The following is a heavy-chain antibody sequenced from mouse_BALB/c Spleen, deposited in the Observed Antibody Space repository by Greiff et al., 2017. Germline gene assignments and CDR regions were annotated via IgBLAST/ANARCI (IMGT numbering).Heavy chain of an antibody. CDR2: IRSKSNNYAT. Sequence: EVKLVESGGGLVQPGGSLKLSCAASGFTFNTYAMNWVRQAPGKGLEWVARIRSKSNNYATYYADSVKDRFTISRDDSQSMLYLQMNNLKTEDTAMYYCVRRQYGSKAMDYWGQGTSVTVSA. J-gene: IGHJ4*01. V-gene: IGHV10-1*02. CDR1: GFTFNTYA. CDR3: VRRQYGSKAMDY. D-gene: IGHD1-1*01.